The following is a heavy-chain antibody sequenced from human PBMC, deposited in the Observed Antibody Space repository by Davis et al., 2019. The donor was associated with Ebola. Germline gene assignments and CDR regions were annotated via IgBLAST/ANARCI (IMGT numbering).Heavy chain of an antibody. Sequence: SETLSLTCAVYGGSFSGYYWSWIRQPPGKGLEWIGYIYYSGSTNYNPSLKSRVTISVDTSKNQFSLKLSSVTAADTAVYYCARAGVGEGAFDYWGQGTLVTVSS. J-gene: IGHJ4*02. D-gene: IGHD1-26*01. CDR3: ARAGVGEGAFDY. CDR1: GGSFSGYY. V-gene: IGHV4-59*01. CDR2: IYYSGST.